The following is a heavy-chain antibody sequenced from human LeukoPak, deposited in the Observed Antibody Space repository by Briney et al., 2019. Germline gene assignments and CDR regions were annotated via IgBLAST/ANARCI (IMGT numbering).Heavy chain of an antibody. V-gene: IGHV3-33*01. Sequence: GSLRLSCAASGFTFSSYGMHWVRQAPGKGLEWVAVIWYDGSNKYYADSVKGRFTISRDNSKNTLYLQMSSLRAEDTAVYYCARAPYCGGDCYTQLDCWGQGTLVTVSS. CDR1: GFTFSSYG. J-gene: IGHJ4*02. CDR2: IWYDGSNK. CDR3: ARAPYCGGDCYTQLDC. D-gene: IGHD2-21*02.